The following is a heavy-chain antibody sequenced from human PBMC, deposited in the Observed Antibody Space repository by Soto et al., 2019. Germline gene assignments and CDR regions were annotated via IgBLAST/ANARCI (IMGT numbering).Heavy chain of an antibody. J-gene: IGHJ4*02. Sequence: EVQLVESGGGLVQPGRSLRLSCAASGFTFDDYAMHWVRQAPGKGLEWVSGISWNSGSIGYADSVKGRFTISRDNAKNSLYLQMNSLRAEDTALYYCARGSGSYESSPFDYWGQGTLVTVSS. CDR1: GFTFDDYA. CDR3: ARGSGSYESSPFDY. D-gene: IGHD3-10*01. CDR2: ISWNSGSI. V-gene: IGHV3-9*01.